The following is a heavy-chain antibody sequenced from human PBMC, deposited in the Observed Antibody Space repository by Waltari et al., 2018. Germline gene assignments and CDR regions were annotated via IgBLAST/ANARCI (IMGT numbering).Heavy chain of an antibody. CDR1: GGSFSGYY. J-gene: IGHJ6*03. V-gene: IGHV4-34*01. CDR2: INHSGST. Sequence: QVQLQQWGAGLLKPSETLSLTCAVYGGSFSGYYWSWIRQPPGKGLEWIGEINHSGSTNYNPSLKSRVTISVDTSKNQFSLKLSSVTAADTAVYYCARRGGSYLGYYYYYYMDVWGKGTTVTVSS. D-gene: IGHD1-26*01. CDR3: ARRGGSYLGYYYYYYMDV.